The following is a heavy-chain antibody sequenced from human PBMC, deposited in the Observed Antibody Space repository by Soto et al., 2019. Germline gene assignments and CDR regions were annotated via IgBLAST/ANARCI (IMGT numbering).Heavy chain of an antibody. D-gene: IGHD1-7*01. CDR1: GYTFTNYY. CDR2: IYPSGGST. CDR3: ARDFSGTMDY. V-gene: IGHV1-46*01. J-gene: IGHJ4*02. Sequence: ASVKVSCKASGYTFTNYYMHWVRQAPGQGLEWMGIIYPSGGSTRNAQKFQGRVTMTRDTSTSTVYMELSSLRSEDTDVYYCARDFSGTMDYWGRGTLVTVSS.